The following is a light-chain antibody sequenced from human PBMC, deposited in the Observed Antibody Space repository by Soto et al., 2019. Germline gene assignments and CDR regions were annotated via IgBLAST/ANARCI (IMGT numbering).Light chain of an antibody. CDR3: QQYNTWSLIT. J-gene: IGKJ5*01. CDR2: GAS. Sequence: EIVMTQSPATLSVSPGDTATLSCRASQSIGSNVGWYQQKPGQAPRLLIYGASTRATGISAWFSGSGSGTEFSLTISSLQSEDLAVYYCQQYNTWSLITFGQGTRLEIK. CDR1: QSIGSN. V-gene: IGKV3-15*01.